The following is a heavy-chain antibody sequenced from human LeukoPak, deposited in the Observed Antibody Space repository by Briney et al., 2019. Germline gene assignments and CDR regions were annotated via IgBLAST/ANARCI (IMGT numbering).Heavy chain of an antibody. V-gene: IGHV4-59*02. CDR3: AGNRGAVAGTFDY. Sequence: SETLSLTCTVSGGSVSSYYWSWIRQPPGKGLEWIGYIYSSGNTNYNPSLKSRVTISVDTSKNQFSLKLSSVTAADTAVYYRAGNRGAVAGTFDYWGQGTLVTVSS. CDR2: IYSSGNT. CDR1: GGSVSSYY. J-gene: IGHJ4*02. D-gene: IGHD6-19*01.